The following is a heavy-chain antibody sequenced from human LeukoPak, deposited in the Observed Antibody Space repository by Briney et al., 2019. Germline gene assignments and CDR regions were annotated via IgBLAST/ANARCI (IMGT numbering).Heavy chain of an antibody. Sequence: SETLSLTCTVSGGSISTSSYYWGWIRQPPGKGLEWIGSIYYGGTTYYNPSLKSRVTIFVDTSKNQFSLKLNSVTAADTAVYYCARHAGYCSGGSCYAEYFQHWGQGTLVTVSS. CDR2: IYYGGTT. V-gene: IGHV4-39*01. CDR3: ARHAGYCSGGSCYAEYFQH. D-gene: IGHD2-15*01. CDR1: GGSISTSSYY. J-gene: IGHJ1*01.